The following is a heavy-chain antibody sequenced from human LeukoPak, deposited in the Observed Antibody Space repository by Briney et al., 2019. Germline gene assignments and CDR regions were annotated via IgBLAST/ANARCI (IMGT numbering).Heavy chain of an antibody. J-gene: IGHJ4*02. CDR1: GYTFTSYY. V-gene: IGHV1-46*01. CDR3: ARAHTPYRWYYDSSGCFDY. D-gene: IGHD3-22*01. Sequence: GASVKVSCKASGYTFTSYYMHWVRQAPGQGLEWMGIINPSGGSTSYAQKFQGRVTMTRDTSISTAYMELSRLRSDDTAVYYCARAHTPYRWYYDSSGCFDYWGQGTLVTASS. CDR2: INPSGGST.